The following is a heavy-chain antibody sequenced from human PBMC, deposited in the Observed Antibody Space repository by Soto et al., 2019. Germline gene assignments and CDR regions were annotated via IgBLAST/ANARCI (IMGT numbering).Heavy chain of an antibody. V-gene: IGHV3-30-3*01. Sequence: QVQLVESGGGVVQPGRSLRLSCAASGFTFSSYAMHWVRQAPGKGLEWVAVISYDGSNKYYADSVKGRFTISRDNSKNPLYLHMNSLRAEDTAVYYCARDQADSSGYVGLGGMDVWGQGTTVTVSS. D-gene: IGHD3-22*01. CDR1: GFTFSSYA. CDR3: ARDQADSSGYVGLGGMDV. J-gene: IGHJ6*02. CDR2: ISYDGSNK.